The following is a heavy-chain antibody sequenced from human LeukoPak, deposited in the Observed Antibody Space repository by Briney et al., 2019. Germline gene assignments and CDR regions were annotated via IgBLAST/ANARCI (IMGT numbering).Heavy chain of an antibody. Sequence: GGSLRLSWAVSGFTFTSYPMSWVRQAPGKGLEWVSGISNSKGISDYYADSVKGRFTISRDNSKNTLYLQMNSLRAEDTAVYYCVKRRDAYPIRGTFDSWGQGALVTVSS. CDR1: GFTFTSYP. V-gene: IGHV3-23*01. J-gene: IGHJ4*02. D-gene: IGHD5-24*01. CDR2: ISNSKGISD. CDR3: VKRRDAYPIRGTFDS.